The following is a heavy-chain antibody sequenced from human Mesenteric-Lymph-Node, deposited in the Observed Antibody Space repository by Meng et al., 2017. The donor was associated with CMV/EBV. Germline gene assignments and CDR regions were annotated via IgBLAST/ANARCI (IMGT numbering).Heavy chain of an antibody. D-gene: IGHD6-6*01. CDR1: GGSISSYY. CDR3: ATIITARPS. J-gene: IGHJ4*02. CDR2: IYYSGST. Sequence: SETLSLTCTVSGGSISSYYWSWIRQPPGKGLEWIGYIYYSGSTNYNPSLKSRVTISIDTSKNQFSLNLISVTTADTAVYYCATIITARPSWGQGTLVTVSS. V-gene: IGHV4-59*01.